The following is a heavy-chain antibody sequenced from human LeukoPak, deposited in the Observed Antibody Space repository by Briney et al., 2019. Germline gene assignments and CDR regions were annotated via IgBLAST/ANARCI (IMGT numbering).Heavy chain of an antibody. CDR3: AKGSCFSKHCGGFCCSLSLQPNYGR. CDR1: GFTFSSYA. J-gene: IGHJ4*03. Sequence: GGSLRLSCAASGFTFSSYAMSWVRQAPGKGLEWVSAISGSGGSTYYADSVKGRFTISRDNSKNTLYLQMNSLRAGDTAVYYCAKGSCFSKHCGGFCCSLSLQPNYGRWGQGTQVTVSP. D-gene: IGHD2-21*01. CDR2: ISGSGGST. V-gene: IGHV3-23*01.